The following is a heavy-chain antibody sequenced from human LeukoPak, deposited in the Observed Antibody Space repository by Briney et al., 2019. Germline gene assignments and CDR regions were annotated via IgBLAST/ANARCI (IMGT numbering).Heavy chain of an antibody. J-gene: IGHJ4*02. Sequence: SETLSLTCTVSGGSVSGGSYYWSWIRQPPGKGLEWVGYIYYSGSTNYNPSLKSRVTISVDTSKNQFSLKLSSVTAADTAVYYCARVTMVRGVISSYYFDYWGQGTLVTVSS. D-gene: IGHD3-10*01. V-gene: IGHV4-61*01. CDR1: GGSVSGGSYY. CDR3: ARVTMVRGVISSYYFDY. CDR2: IYYSGST.